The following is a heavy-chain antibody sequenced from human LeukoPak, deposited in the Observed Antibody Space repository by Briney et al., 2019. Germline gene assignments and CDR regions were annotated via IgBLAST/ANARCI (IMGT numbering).Heavy chain of an antibody. CDR1: GGSISSSSYY. Sequence: PSETLSLTCTVSGGSISSSSYYWGWIRPPPGKGLVWIGSIYYSGSTYYNPSLKSRVTISVDTSKNQFSLKLSSVTAADTAVYYCARHESPYSPYFDYWGQGTMVTVSS. D-gene: IGHD5-12*01. J-gene: IGHJ4*02. CDR3: ARHESPYSPYFDY. CDR2: IYYSGST. V-gene: IGHV4-39*01.